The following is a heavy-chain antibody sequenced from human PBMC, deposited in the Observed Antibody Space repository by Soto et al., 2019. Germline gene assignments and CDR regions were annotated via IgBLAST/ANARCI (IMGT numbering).Heavy chain of an antibody. CDR3: ARAPSSWNTYYYYYGMDV. V-gene: IGHV4-59*01. J-gene: IGHJ6*02. CDR2: IYYSGST. CDR1: GGSISSYC. D-gene: IGHD6-13*01. Sequence: SETLSLTCTVSGGSISSYCWSWIRQPPGKGLEWIGYIYYSGSTNYNPSLKSRVTISVDTSKNQFSLKLSSVTAADTAVYYCARAPSSWNTYYYYYGMDVWGQGTTVTVSS.